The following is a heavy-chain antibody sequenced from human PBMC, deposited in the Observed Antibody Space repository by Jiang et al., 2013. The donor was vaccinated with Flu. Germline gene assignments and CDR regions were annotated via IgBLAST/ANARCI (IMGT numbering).Heavy chain of an antibody. CDR1: GGSVSSGSYY. J-gene: IGHJ6*02. D-gene: IGHD3-10*01. CDR2: IYYSGTT. Sequence: SGGSVSSGSYYWTWVRQHPGKGLEWIGHIYYSGTTYYNPSLKTRLTISVDTSKNQFSLKLSSVTAADTAVYYCARDYLWFGELAGGMDVWGQGTPVTVSS. V-gene: IGHV4-31*02. CDR3: ARDYLWFGELAGGMDV.